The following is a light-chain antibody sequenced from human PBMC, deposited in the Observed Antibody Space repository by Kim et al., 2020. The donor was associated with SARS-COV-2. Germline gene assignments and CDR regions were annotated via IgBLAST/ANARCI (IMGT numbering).Light chain of an antibody. CDR2: DGS. J-gene: IGKJ4*01. Sequence: SPGDSTTLTCMASKKIDNYLTWVQQRPGQAPRLLVYDGSNRATGVPDRFSGSGSGTDFTLTISSLEPEDFSIYYCQQRNSWPPAVTFGGGTKLEI. V-gene: IGKV3-11*01. CDR3: QQRNSWPPAVT. CDR1: KKIDNY.